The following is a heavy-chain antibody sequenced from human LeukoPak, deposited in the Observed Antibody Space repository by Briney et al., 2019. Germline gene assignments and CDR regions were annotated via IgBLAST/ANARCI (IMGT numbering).Heavy chain of an antibody. D-gene: IGHD3-22*01. V-gene: IGHV5-51*01. J-gene: IGHJ5*02. CDR3: ARGLYYYDSSGYPNWFDP. Sequence: GGSLKISFKGSGCGFTSYWIGWVRQVPGKGLEGMGIIYPGDSDTRYSPSFQGQVTISADKSISTAYLQWSSLKASDTAMYYCARGLYYYDSSGYPNWFDPWGQGTLVTVSS. CDR2: IYPGDSDT. CDR1: GCGFTSYW.